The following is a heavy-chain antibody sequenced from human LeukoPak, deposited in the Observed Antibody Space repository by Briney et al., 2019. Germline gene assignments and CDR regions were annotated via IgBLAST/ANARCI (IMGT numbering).Heavy chain of an antibody. V-gene: IGHV3-21*03. Sequence: PGGSLRLSCAGFGFSVSNNYMSWVRQAPGKGLEWVSSISRSSSYIYYADSVKGRLTISRDNAKNSLYLQMNSLRAEDTAVYYCASLVVGAFDYWGQGTLVTVSS. CDR1: GFSVSNNY. CDR2: ISRSSSYI. CDR3: ASLVVGAFDY. D-gene: IGHD1-26*01. J-gene: IGHJ4*02.